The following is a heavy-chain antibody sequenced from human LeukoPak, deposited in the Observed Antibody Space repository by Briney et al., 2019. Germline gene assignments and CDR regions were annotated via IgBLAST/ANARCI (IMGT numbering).Heavy chain of an antibody. V-gene: IGHV4-59*12. CDR3: ARTYCSSISCYHYFDY. CDR2: IYYSGST. J-gene: IGHJ4*02. CDR1: GGSISSYY. Sequence: PSETLSLTCTVSGGSISSYYWSWIRQPPGKGLEWIGYIYYSGSTNYNPSLKSRVTISVDTSENQFSLKLSSVTAADTAVYYCARTYCSSISCYHYFDYWGQGTLVTASS. D-gene: IGHD2-2*01.